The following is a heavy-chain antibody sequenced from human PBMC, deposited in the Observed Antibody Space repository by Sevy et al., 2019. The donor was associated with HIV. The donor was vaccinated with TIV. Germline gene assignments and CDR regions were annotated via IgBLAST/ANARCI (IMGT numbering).Heavy chain of an antibody. CDR1: GFIFSNYA. CDR2: ISGSGDNT. CDR3: ANGMYNSAWYAPGYFDI. J-gene: IGHJ4*02. Sequence: GESLKISCAASGFIFSNYAMSWVRQAPGKGLEWVSGISGSGDNTYYADSVKDRFTISRDNSKNTMYLQINRLRAEDTAIYYCANGMYNSAWYAPGYFDIWGQGTLVTVSS. V-gene: IGHV3-23*01. D-gene: IGHD6-19*01.